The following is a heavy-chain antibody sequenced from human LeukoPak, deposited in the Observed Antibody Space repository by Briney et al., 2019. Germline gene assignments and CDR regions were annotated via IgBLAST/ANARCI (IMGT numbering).Heavy chain of an antibody. CDR2: ISGSGSST. Sequence: GGSLRLSCAASGFTFSTYAMSWVRQAPGKGLEWVSVISGSGSSTYYADSVKGRFTISRDNSKNTLYLQMNSLRAEDTAVYYCAKEMATIRAFDLWGQGTMVTVSS. CDR1: GFTFSTYA. J-gene: IGHJ3*01. D-gene: IGHD5-24*01. V-gene: IGHV3-23*01. CDR3: AKEMATIRAFDL.